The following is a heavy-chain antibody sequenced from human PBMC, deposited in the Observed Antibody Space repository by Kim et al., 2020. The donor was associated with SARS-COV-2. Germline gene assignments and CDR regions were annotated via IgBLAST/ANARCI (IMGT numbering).Heavy chain of an antibody. CDR2: IYYSGST. J-gene: IGHJ6*02. D-gene: IGHD1-1*01. Sequence: SETLSLTCTVSGGSISSSSYYWGWIRQPPGKGLEWIGSIYYSGSTYYNPSLKSRVTISVDTSKNQFSLKLSSVTAADTAVYYCARDRSTGTTFDYYYYGMDVWGQGTTVTVSS. V-gene: IGHV4-39*02. CDR1: GGSISSSSYY. CDR3: ARDRSTGTTFDYYYYGMDV.